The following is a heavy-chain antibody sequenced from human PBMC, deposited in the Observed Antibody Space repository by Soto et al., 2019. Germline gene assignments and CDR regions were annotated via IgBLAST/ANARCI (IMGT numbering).Heavy chain of an antibody. D-gene: IGHD5-12*01. CDR3: ASQWLRDYYYGMDV. CDR1: GGSFSGYY. Sequence: PSETLSLTCAVYGGSFSGYYWSWIRQPPGKGLEWIGEINHSGSTNYNPSLKSRVTISVDTSKNQFSLKLSSVTAADTAVYYCASQWLRDYYYGMDVWGQGTTVTVSS. J-gene: IGHJ6*02. V-gene: IGHV4-34*01. CDR2: INHSGST.